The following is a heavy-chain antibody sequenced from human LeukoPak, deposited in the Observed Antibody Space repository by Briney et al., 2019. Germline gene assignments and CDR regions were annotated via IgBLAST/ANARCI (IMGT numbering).Heavy chain of an antibody. CDR2: ISSSSSYI. CDR3: AREAVFTMNY. V-gene: IGHV3-21*01. D-gene: IGHD3-22*01. CDR1: GFTFSSYS. J-gene: IGHJ4*02. Sequence: GGSLRLSCPASGFTFSSYSMNWVRQAPGKGLEWVSSISSSSSYIYYADSVKGRFTISRDNAKNSLYLQMNSLRAEDTAVYYCAREAVFTMNYWGQGTLVTVSS.